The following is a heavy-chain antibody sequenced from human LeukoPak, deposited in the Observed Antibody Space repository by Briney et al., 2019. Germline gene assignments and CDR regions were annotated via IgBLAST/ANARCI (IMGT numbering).Heavy chain of an antibody. V-gene: IGHV3-30*04. D-gene: IGHD3-9*01. CDR3: AKCPTGFYRNWFDP. J-gene: IGHJ5*02. CDR1: GFTFSSYA. CDR2: ISYDGSNK. Sequence: GGSLRLSCAASGFTFSSYAMHWVRQAPGKGLEWVAVISYDGSNKYYADSVKGRFTISRDNSKNTLYLQMNSLRAEDTAVYYCAKCPTGFYRNWFDPWGQGTLVTVSS.